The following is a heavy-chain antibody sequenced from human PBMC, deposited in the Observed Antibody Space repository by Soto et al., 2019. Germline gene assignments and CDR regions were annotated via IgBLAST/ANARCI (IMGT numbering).Heavy chain of an antibody. CDR1: GYSFSSYW. CDR3: ARQGGMDV. V-gene: IGHV5-51*01. Sequence: PGESLKISCKASGYSFSSYWIGWVRQIPGKGLEWMGIIYPGDSDTKYSPSFQGQVTISADNSISTAYLQWSSLKASDTAMYYCARQGGMDVWGQGTTVTVSS. J-gene: IGHJ6*02. CDR2: IYPGDSDT.